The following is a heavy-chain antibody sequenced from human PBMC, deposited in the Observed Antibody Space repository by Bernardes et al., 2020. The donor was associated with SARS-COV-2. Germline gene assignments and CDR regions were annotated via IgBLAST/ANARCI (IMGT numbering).Heavy chain of an antibody. CDR2: ISGSGNAV. CDR3: AKERGYYGSGSYYNGFDY. J-gene: IGHJ4*02. CDR1: GFTFSRHA. Sequence: SLRLSCAASGFTFSRHAMSWVRQAPGKGLEWVSTISGSGNAVYYADSVKGRFMISRDNSKNTLYLEVNSLRAEDTALYYCAKERGYYGSGSYYNGFDYWGQGTLVTVSS. D-gene: IGHD3-10*01. V-gene: IGHV3-23*01.